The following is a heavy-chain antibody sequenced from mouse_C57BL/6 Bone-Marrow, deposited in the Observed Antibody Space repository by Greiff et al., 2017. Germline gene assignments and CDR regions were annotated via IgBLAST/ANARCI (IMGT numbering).Heavy chain of an antibody. CDR2: INPGSGGT. Sequence: VQLKESGAELVRPGTSVKVSCKASGYAFTNYLIEWVKQRPGQGLEWIGVINPGSGGTNYNEKFKGKATLTADKSSSTAYMQLSSLTSEDSAVYFCARVVWLLRRFAYWGQGTLVTVSA. J-gene: IGHJ3*01. V-gene: IGHV1-54*01. CDR3: ARVVWLLRRFAY. CDR1: GYAFTNYL. D-gene: IGHD2-3*01.